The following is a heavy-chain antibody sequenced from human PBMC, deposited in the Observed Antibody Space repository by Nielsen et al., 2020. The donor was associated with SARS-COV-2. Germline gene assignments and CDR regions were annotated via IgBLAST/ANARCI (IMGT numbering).Heavy chain of an antibody. V-gene: IGHV3-15*01. D-gene: IGHD5-18*01. CDR3: TAVRGYSYGYVTTGAFDI. Sequence: VRQAPGKGLEWVGRIKSKTDGGTTDYAAPVKGRFTISRDDSKNTLYLQMNSLKTEDTAVYYRTAVRGYSYGYVTTGAFDIWGQGTMVTVSS. J-gene: IGHJ3*02. CDR2: IKSKTDGGTT.